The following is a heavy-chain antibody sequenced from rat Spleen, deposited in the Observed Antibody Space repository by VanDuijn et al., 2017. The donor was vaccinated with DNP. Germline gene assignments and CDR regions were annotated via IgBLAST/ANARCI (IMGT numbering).Heavy chain of an antibody. Sequence: EVQLVESGGGLVQPGRSLRLSCAASGFTFSDYYMAWVRQAPTKGLEWVAYISYDGGNTNYGDSVKGRFTISRDNAKSTLYLQMNSLRSEDTATYHCVRPDYWGQGVMVTVSS. V-gene: IGHV5-22*01. J-gene: IGHJ2*01. CDR1: GFTFSDYY. CDR2: ISYDGGNT. CDR3: VRPDY.